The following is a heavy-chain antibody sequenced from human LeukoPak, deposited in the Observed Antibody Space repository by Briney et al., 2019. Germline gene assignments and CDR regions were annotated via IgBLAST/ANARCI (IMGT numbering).Heavy chain of an antibody. Sequence: SETLSLTCTVSGDSISSYYWNWVRQPPGKGLEWIGYIFYSGSTNYNPSLKSRVTISVDTSKNQLSLRLTSVTAADTAVYFCARHDSSTWYPHFDYWGQGTLVTVSS. CDR2: IFYSGST. CDR1: GDSISSYY. V-gene: IGHV4-59*08. J-gene: IGHJ4*02. D-gene: IGHD6-13*01. CDR3: ARHDSSTWYPHFDY.